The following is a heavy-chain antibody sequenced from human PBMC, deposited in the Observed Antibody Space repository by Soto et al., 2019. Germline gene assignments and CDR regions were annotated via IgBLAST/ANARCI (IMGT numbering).Heavy chain of an antibody. J-gene: IGHJ6*02. CDR1: GYTFTGYY. CDR3: ARVTPYDFWSEARDPPLEHYYYYYGIDV. D-gene: IGHD3-3*01. V-gene: IGHV1-2*02. CDR2: INPNSGGT. Sequence: ASVKVSCKASGYTFTGYYMHWVRQAPGQGLEWMGWINPNSGGTNYAQKFQGRVTMTRDTSISTAYMELSRLRSDDTAVYYCARVTPYDFWSEARDPPLEHYYYYYGIDVWGQGTTVTVYS.